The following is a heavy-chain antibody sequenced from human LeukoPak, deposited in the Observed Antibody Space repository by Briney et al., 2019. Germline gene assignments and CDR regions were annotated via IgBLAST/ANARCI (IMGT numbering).Heavy chain of an antibody. CDR1: GGSISSSTYY. J-gene: IGHJ4*02. Sequence: PSETLSLTCTVSGGSISSSTYYWGWIRQPPGKGLEWIGSGYYTGSTSYNPSLRSRVTISLHASNNQFSLKLTSVTAADTAVYYCARRCDYFDYWGQGTLVTVSS. CDR3: ARRCDYFDY. V-gene: IGHV4-39*07. CDR2: GYYTGST. D-gene: IGHD4/OR15-4a*01.